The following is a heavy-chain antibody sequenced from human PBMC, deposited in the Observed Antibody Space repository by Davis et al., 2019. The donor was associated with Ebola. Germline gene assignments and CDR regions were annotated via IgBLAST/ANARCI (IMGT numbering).Heavy chain of an antibody. Sequence: PSETLSLTCAVYGGSFSGYYWSWIRQPPGKGLEWIGEINHSGSTNYNPSLKSRVTISVDTSKNQFSLKLSSVTAADTAVYYCAGTVDTAMTYFDYWGQGTLVTVSS. D-gene: IGHD5-18*01. V-gene: IGHV4-34*01. J-gene: IGHJ4*02. CDR3: AGTVDTAMTYFDY. CDR2: INHSGST. CDR1: GGSFSGYY.